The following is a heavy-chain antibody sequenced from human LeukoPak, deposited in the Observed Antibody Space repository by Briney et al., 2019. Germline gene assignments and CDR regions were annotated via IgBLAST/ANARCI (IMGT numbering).Heavy chain of an antibody. CDR2: ISGSGDNT. D-gene: IGHD3-22*01. CDR3: AKGSYYDSSGSFYFDY. CDR1: GFTFSSYG. V-gene: IGHV3-23*01. Sequence: GGSLRLSCAASGFTFSSYGMHWVRQAPGKGLEWVSGISGSGDNTYYADSVKGPFTISRDNSKNTLYVQVNSLGTEDTAAYYCAKGSYYDSSGSFYFDYWGQGTLVTVSS. J-gene: IGHJ4*02.